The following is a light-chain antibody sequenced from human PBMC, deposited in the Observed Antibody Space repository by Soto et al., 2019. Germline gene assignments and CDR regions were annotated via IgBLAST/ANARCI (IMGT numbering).Light chain of an antibody. CDR2: EVS. CDR3: MQSIQLPLT. CDR1: QSLLHSDGKTC. V-gene: IGKV2D-29*01. J-gene: IGKJ4*01. Sequence: DIVMTQTPLSLSVTPGQPASISCKSSQSLLHSDGKTCLYWYLQKPGQPPQLLIYEVSNRVSGVXDXFXXSGSGSGTDFTLKISRVEAEDVGVYYCMQSIQLPLTFGGGTKVEIK.